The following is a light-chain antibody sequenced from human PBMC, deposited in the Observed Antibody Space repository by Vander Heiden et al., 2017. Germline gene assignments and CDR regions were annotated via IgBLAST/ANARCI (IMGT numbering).Light chain of an antibody. V-gene: IGKV1-5*03. CDR2: TAS. CDR1: QSISSW. Sequence: PASVGDRVTITCRASQSISSWLAWYQQKPGKAPKLLIYTASSLESGVPSRFSGSGSGTDFTLTISSLQPEDFATYYCQQYYSNPRTFGQGTKVEIK. CDR3: QQYYSNPRT. J-gene: IGKJ1*01.